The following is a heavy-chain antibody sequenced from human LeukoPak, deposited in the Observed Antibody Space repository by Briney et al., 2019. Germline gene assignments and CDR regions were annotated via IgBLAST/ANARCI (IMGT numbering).Heavy chain of an antibody. V-gene: IGHV4-4*02. D-gene: IGHD2-21*01. Sequence: PSETLSLTCTVSGGSIVASDWWTWVRQTPGKGPEWVGEVFHTGSRNYSPSLKSRVTVSIDKYKSQFYLQLTSVTAADTGVYFCTRRNSLYDAFDIWGQGTPVAVSS. CDR3: TRRNSLYDAFDI. CDR2: VFHTGSR. CDR1: GGSIVASDW. J-gene: IGHJ3*02.